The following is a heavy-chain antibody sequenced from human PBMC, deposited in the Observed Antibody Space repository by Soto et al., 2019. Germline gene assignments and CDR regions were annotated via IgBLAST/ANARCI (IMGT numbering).Heavy chain of an antibody. D-gene: IGHD3-10*01. CDR3: ARDLTSGSWSPFNWFDP. CDR1: GGTFSSYT. J-gene: IGHJ5*02. Sequence: QVQLVQSGAEVKKPGSSVKVSCKASGGTFSSYTISWVRQAPGQGLEWMGRIIPILGIANYAQKFQGRVTSTADKSTSTAYMELSSLRSEDTAVYYCARDLTSGSWSPFNWFDPWGQGTLVTVSS. V-gene: IGHV1-69*08. CDR2: IIPILGIA.